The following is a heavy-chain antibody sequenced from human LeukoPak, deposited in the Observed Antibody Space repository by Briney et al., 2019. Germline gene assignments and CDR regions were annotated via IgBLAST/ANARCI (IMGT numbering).Heavy chain of an antibody. CDR3: AINYDFWSGYPKFFDY. J-gene: IGHJ4*02. D-gene: IGHD3-3*01. Sequence: ASVKVSCKASGYAFTSYGISWVRQAPGQGLEWMGWISAYNGNTNYAQKLQGRVTMATDTSTSTAYMELRSLRSDDMAVYYCAINYDFWSGYPKFFDYWGQGTLVTISS. CDR2: ISAYNGNT. V-gene: IGHV1-18*03. CDR1: GYAFTSYG.